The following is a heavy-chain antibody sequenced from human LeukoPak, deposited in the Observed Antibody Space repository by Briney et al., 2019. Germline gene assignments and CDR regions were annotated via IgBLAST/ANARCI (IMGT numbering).Heavy chain of an antibody. Sequence: LAGGSLRLSCAASGFTFDNYAMHWVRQAPGKGLEWVSGISWNSGTIAYADSVKGRFTISRDNAKNSLYLEMSSLRVEDTAFYYCSRRRGRQLEGTVDYWGQGTLVTVSS. CDR2: ISWNSGTI. D-gene: IGHD6-6*01. J-gene: IGHJ4*02. CDR1: GFTFDNYA. V-gene: IGHV3-9*01. CDR3: SRRRGRQLEGTVDY.